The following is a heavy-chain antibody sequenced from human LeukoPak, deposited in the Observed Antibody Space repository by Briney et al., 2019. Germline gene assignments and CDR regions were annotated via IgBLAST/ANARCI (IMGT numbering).Heavy chain of an antibody. D-gene: IGHD6-13*01. J-gene: IGHJ4*02. CDR1: GFTFSSYA. V-gene: IGHV3-30-3*01. CDR2: ISYDGSNK. CDR3: AREEQQLFHLFDY. Sequence: GSLRLSCAASGFTFSSYAMHWVRQAPGKGLEWVVVISYDGSNKYYADSVKGRFTISRDNSKNTLYLQMNSLRAEDTAVYYCAREEQQLFHLFDYWGQGTLVTVSS.